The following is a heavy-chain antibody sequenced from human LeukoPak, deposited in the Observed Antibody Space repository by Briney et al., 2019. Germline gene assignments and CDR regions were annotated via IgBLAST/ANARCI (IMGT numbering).Heavy chain of an antibody. CDR2: ISSSSDYI. J-gene: IGHJ4*02. Sequence: PGGSLRLSCAASGFTFSSYNMNWVRQAPGKGLEWVSSISSSSDYIYYADSVKGRFTISRDIAKQSVFLQMTSLRVEDTAVYYCARLSAMVRGPEDIFYFEYWGLGTLVTVSS. CDR3: ARLSAMVRGPEDIFYFEY. D-gene: IGHD3-10*01. CDR1: GFTFSSYN. V-gene: IGHV3-21*01.